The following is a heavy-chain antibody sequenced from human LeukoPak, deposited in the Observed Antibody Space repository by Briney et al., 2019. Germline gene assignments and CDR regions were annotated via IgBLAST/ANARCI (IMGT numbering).Heavy chain of an antibody. CDR2: VASDGGAK. D-gene: IGHD3-16*01. J-gene: IGHJ4*02. Sequence: GGSLRLSCEASGLTFSSHGMHWVRQAPGKGLEWVAVVASDGGAKVYADSVGGRFTISRDNSRNTVLLQLNSLRTEDTAVYYCAKEALWGSWYFDYWGRGALVTVSS. V-gene: IGHV3-30*18. CDR3: AKEALWGSWYFDY. CDR1: GLTFSSHG.